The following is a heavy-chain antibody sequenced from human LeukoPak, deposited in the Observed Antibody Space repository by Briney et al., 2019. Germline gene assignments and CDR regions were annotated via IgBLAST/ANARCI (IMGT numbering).Heavy chain of an antibody. CDR1: GFTFSSYA. D-gene: IGHD4-17*01. V-gene: IGHV3-23*01. CDR2: ISGSGGST. CDR3: AKVGPSTETRDY. Sequence: GGSLRLSCAASGFTFSSYAMTWVRQAPGKGLEWVSGISGSGGSTYYADSVKGRFTISRDNSKNTLYLQMNSLRAEDTATYYCAKVGPSTETRDYWGQGTLVTVSS. J-gene: IGHJ4*02.